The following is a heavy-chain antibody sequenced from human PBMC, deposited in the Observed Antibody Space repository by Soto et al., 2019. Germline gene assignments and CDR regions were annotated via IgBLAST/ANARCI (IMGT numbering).Heavy chain of an antibody. V-gene: IGHV3-21*01. Sequence: PGGSLRLSCAASGFTFSSHSMNWVRQAPGKGLEWVSSITSSSSYINYADSVKGRFTISRGNAKTSLYLQMNSLRAEDTAVYYCAREPGVSSGWYVDYWGQGTLVTVSS. CDR3: AREPGVSSGWYVDY. CDR2: ITSSSSYI. D-gene: IGHD6-19*01. J-gene: IGHJ4*02. CDR1: GFTFSSHS.